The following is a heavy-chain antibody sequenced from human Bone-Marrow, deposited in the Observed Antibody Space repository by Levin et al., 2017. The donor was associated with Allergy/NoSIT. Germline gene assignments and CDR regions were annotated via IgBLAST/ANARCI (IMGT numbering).Heavy chain of an antibody. CDR2: IKQDGSEK. CDR3: ARDLGSTNQTIVVVVAATPGSFDY. V-gene: IGHV3-7*03. J-gene: IGHJ4*02. D-gene: IGHD2-15*01. CDR1: GFTFSSYW. Sequence: GGSLRLSCAASGFTFSSYWMSWVRQAPGKGLEWVANIKQDGSEKYYVDSVKGRFTISRDNAKNSLYLQMNSLRAEDTAVYYCARDLGSTNQTIVVVVAATPGSFDYWGQGTLVTVSS.